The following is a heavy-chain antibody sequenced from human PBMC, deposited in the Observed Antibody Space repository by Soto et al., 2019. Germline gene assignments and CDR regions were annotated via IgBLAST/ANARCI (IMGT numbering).Heavy chain of an antibody. CDR3: ARGNRYDSSGPAY. J-gene: IGHJ4*02. Sequence: GGSLRLSCAASGFTFSSYSMNRVRQAPGEGLEWVSSISSSSSYIYYADSVKGRFTISRDNAKNSLYLQMNSLRAEDTAVYYCARGNRYDSSGPAYWGQGTLVTVSS. CDR1: GFTFSSYS. CDR2: ISSSSSYI. V-gene: IGHV3-21*01. D-gene: IGHD3-22*01.